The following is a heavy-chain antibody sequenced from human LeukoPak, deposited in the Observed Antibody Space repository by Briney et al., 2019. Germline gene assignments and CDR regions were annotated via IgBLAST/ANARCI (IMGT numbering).Heavy chain of an antibody. CDR3: ATRTTLFDY. CDR2: IYYSGST. CDR1: GGSISSSSYY. Sequence: SETLSLTCTVSGGSISSSSYYWGWIRQPPGKGLEWIGSIYYSGSTYYNPSLKSRVTISVDTPKNQFSLKLSSVTAADTAVYYCATRTTLFDYWGQGTLVTVSS. J-gene: IGHJ4*02. V-gene: IGHV4-39*01. D-gene: IGHD4-17*01.